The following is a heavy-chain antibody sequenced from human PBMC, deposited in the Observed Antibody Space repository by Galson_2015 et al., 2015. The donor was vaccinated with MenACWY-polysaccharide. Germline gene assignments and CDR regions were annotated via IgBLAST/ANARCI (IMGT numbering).Heavy chain of an antibody. Sequence: SLRLSCAASGLTFSNWWMTWVRQAPGKGLEWVASIKKDGSEKYYVDSVKGRFTISRDNAKNTVYLQMNSLRAEDTAVYYCARDPHCGAGCSIHDAFDVWGQGTKVTVSS. J-gene: IGHJ3*01. CDR1: GLTFSNWW. CDR2: IKKDGSEK. D-gene: IGHD2-21*02. V-gene: IGHV3-7*01. CDR3: ARDPHCGAGCSIHDAFDV.